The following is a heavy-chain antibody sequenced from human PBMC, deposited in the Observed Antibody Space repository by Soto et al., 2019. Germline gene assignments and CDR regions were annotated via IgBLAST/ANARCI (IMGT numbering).Heavy chain of an antibody. Sequence: EVQLVESGGGLVQPGGSLRLSCAASGFTFSSYWMHWVRQAPGKGLVWVSRINSDGSSTSYADSVKGRFTISRDNAKNTLYLQMNSLRAEDTAVYYCARDRSMVRGVMISLGFDYWGQGTLVTVSS. CDR3: ARDRSMVRGVMISLGFDY. D-gene: IGHD3-10*01. V-gene: IGHV3-74*01. CDR2: INSDGSST. CDR1: GFTFSSYW. J-gene: IGHJ4*02.